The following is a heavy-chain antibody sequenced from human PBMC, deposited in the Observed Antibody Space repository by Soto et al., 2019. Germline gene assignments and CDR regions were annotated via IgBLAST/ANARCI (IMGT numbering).Heavy chain of an antibody. J-gene: IGHJ6*02. Sequence: PGESLKISCKGSGYSFTSYWIGWVRQMPGKGLEWMGIIYPGDSDTRYSPSFQGQVTISADKSISTAYLQWSSLKALDTAMYYCARQGITNRYGMDVWGQGTTVTVSS. V-gene: IGHV5-51*01. D-gene: IGHD3-10*01. CDR1: GYSFTSYW. CDR3: ARQGITNRYGMDV. CDR2: IYPGDSDT.